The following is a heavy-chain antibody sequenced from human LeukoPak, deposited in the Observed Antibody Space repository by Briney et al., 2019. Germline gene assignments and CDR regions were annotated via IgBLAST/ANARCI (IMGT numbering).Heavy chain of an antibody. CDR1: GFTVSSNY. CDR3: ARAIRYSSSWYEFDY. J-gene: IGHJ4*02. Sequence: GGSLRLSCAASGFTVSSNYMSWVRQAPGKGLEWVSVIYSGGSTYYADSVKGRFTISRDNSKNTLCLQMNSLRAEDTAVYYCARAIRYSSSWYEFDYWGQGTLVTVSS. D-gene: IGHD6-13*01. V-gene: IGHV3-53*01. CDR2: IYSGGST.